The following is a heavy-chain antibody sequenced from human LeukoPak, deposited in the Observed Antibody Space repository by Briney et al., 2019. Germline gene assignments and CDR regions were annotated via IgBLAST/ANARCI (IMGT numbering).Heavy chain of an antibody. V-gene: IGHV4-31*03. J-gene: IGHJ4*02. Sequence: PSETLSLTCTVSSDSIYSSNYYWSWIRQHPGKGLEWIGYIYYSGTTYYNPSLKSRVTISVDTSKNQFSLKLTSLTAADTAVYYCARDRSSWGLDCWGQGTLVTVSS. D-gene: IGHD7-27*01. CDR1: SDSIYSSNYY. CDR3: ARDRSSWGLDC. CDR2: IYYSGTT.